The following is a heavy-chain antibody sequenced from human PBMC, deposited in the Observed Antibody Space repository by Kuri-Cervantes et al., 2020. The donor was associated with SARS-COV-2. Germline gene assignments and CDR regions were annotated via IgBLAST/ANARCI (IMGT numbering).Heavy chain of an antibody. CDR3: ARNSGYSSGWFYYYYYMDV. D-gene: IGHD6-19*01. CDR2: IYYSGST. CDR1: GFTFSSYA. J-gene: IGHJ6*03. V-gene: IGHV4-38-2*01. Sequence: SQTLSLTCAASGFTFSSYAMHWVRQPPGKGLEWIGSIYYSGSTYYNPSLKSRVTISVDTSKNQFSLKLSSVTAADTAVYYCARNSGYSSGWFYYYYYMDVWGKGTTVTVSS.